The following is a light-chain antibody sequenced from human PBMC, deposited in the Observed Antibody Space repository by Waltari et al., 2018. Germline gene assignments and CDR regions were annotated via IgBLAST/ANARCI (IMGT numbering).Light chain of an antibody. V-gene: IGKV3-11*01. CDR3: QQRSNWLWT. CDR1: QGVSNY. CDR2: DAS. J-gene: IGKJ1*01. Sequence: EIVLTQSPATLPMSPGERATLSCSARQGVSNYLAWNQQKPGQAPRLLIYDASNRATGIPARFSGSGSGTDFTLTISSLEPEDFAVYYCQQRSNWLWTFGQGTKVEIK.